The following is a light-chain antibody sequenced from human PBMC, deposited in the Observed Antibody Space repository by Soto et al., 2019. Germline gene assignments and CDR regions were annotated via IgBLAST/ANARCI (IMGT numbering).Light chain of an antibody. J-gene: IGLJ3*02. Sequence: QSVLTQPPSVSGAPGQRVTISCTGSSSNIGAGYDVHWYQQLPGTAPNLLIYGNSNRPSGVPDRFSGSKSGTSASLAITGLRAEDEADYYCQSSDSSLSGWVFGGGTKLTVL. CDR2: GNS. CDR3: QSSDSSLSGWV. V-gene: IGLV1-40*01. CDR1: SSNIGAGYD.